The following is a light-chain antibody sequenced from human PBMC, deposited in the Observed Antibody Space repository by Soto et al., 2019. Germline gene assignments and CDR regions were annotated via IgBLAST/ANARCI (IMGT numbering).Light chain of an antibody. CDR3: QQYNNWWT. J-gene: IGKJ1*01. CDR1: QSVSNN. V-gene: IGKV3-15*01. Sequence: EVVMTQSPATLSVSPGERATLSCRASQSVSNNLAWYQQKPGQAPRLLIYGASTRATGIPARFSGSGSGTEFTLIISSLQSEDFAVYYCQQYNNWWTXGQGTKVDIK. CDR2: GAS.